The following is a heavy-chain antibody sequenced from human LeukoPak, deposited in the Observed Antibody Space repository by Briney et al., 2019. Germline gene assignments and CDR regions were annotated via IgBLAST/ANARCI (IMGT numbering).Heavy chain of an antibody. D-gene: IGHD2-2*01. Sequence: PGGSLRLSCAASGFTFSDHAMSWVRQAPAKGLEWVSSINGNGGGSYYIDSVKGRFTISRDISTDTLWLQMDSLRTEDTAVYYCAKGPLRGTAAAIDYWGQGTLVTVSS. CDR3: AKGPLRGTAAAIDY. J-gene: IGHJ4*02. CDR2: INGNGGGS. V-gene: IGHV3-23*01. CDR1: GFTFSDHA.